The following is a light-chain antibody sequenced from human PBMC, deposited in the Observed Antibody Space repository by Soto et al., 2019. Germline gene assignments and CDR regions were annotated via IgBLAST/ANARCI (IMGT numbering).Light chain of an antibody. V-gene: IGLV2-14*01. CDR1: SYDVGGYNY. J-gene: IGLJ2*01. CDR3: SSYTTSNTLV. CDR2: EVY. Sequence: QSALTQPASVSGSPGQSITISCTGTSYDVGGYNYVSWYQQHPGKAPKLMIYEVYTRPSGISTRFSGSKSGNTASLTISGLQAEDEADYYCSSYTTSNTLVFGGGTKLTVL.